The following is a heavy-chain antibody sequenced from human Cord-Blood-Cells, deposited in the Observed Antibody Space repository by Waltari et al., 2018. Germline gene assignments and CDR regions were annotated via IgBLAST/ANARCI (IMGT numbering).Heavy chain of an antibody. D-gene: IGHD7-27*01. J-gene: IGHJ3*02. CDR1: GFTVSSTY. CDR3: ARDLPGEYAFDI. Sequence: EVQLVESGGGLIQPGGSLRLSWAASGFTVSSTYMSWVRQAPGKGLEWVSVIYSGGSTYYADSVKGRFTISRDNSKNTLYLQMNSLRAEDTAVYYCARDLPGEYAFDIWGQGTMVTVSS. CDR2: IYSGGST. V-gene: IGHV3-53*01.